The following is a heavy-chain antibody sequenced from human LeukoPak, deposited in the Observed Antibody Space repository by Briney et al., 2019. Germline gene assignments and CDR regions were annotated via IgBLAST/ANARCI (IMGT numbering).Heavy chain of an antibody. J-gene: IGHJ4*02. Sequence: PGGSLRLSCAASGFTFDDYAMHWVRQAPGKGLEWVSGISWNSGSIGYADSVKGRFTISRDNAKNSLYLQMNSLKIEDTAVYYCTTIGSDDYVWGSYRLTRDYWGQGTLVTVSS. V-gene: IGHV3-9*01. D-gene: IGHD3-16*02. CDR3: TTIGSDDYVWGSYRLTRDY. CDR2: ISWNSGSI. CDR1: GFTFDDYA.